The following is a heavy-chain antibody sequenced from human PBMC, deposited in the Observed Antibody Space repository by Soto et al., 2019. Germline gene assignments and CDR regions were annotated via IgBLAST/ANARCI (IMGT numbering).Heavy chain of an antibody. Sequence: VASVKVSCKASGYTFTSNCMHWVRQAPGQGLEWMGIINLSSGSTSYAQKFKGRVTMTRDTSTSTVYMDLSSLRSEDTAVYYCARELVGAPRDYYFDYWGQGTLVTVSS. J-gene: IGHJ4*02. CDR2: INLSSGST. V-gene: IGHV1-46*01. CDR3: ARELVGAPRDYYFDY. CDR1: GYTFTSNC. D-gene: IGHD1-26*01.